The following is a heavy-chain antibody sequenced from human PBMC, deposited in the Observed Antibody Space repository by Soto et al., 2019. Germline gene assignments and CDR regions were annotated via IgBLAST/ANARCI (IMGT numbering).Heavy chain of an antibody. CDR2: LSSDDKT. D-gene: IGHD3-3*01. CDR3: ARDIFGGSYDFWH. V-gene: IGHV3-66*01. Sequence: EVRLVESGGGLVQPGGSPRLSCAASGFIVSGIFMTWVRQVPGKGPEWVSTLSSDDKTYYADSVRGRFTISRDSSKNTLFLQMNTLRAEDTAVYHCARDIFGGSYDFWHGGQGTLVTVSS. J-gene: IGHJ4*02. CDR1: GFIVSGIF.